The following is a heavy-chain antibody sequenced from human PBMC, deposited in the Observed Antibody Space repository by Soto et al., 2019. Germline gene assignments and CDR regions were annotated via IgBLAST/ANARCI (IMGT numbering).Heavy chain of an antibody. J-gene: IGHJ4*02. CDR1: GFTFSSYA. D-gene: IGHD6-19*01. CDR2: ISGSGGST. CDR3: AKAGVSGWYYFDY. V-gene: IGHV3-23*01. Sequence: QSGGSLRLSCAASGFTFSSYAMSWVRQAPGKGLEWVSAISGSGGSTYYADSVKGRFTISGDNSKNTLYLQMNSLRAEDTAVYYCAKAGVSGWYYFDYWGQGTLVTVSS.